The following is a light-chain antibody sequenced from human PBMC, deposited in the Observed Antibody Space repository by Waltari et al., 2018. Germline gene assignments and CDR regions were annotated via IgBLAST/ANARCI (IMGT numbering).Light chain of an antibody. CDR1: GSNIGAGYD. V-gene: IGLV1-40*01. J-gene: IGLJ3*02. CDR2: GST. CDR3: QSYDTSLRVV. Sequence: QSVLTQPPSVSGAPGQRVTISCTGSGSNIGAGYDVHWYQQLPRAAPKLLIYGSTSRPVGVPDRVFGATSGTSASLAITGLQAEDEADYYCQSYDTSLRVVFGGGTKLTVL.